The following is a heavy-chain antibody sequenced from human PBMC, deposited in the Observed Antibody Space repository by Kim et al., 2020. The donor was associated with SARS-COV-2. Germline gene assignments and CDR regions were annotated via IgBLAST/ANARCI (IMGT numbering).Heavy chain of an antibody. CDR1: GGSFSGYY. J-gene: IGHJ4*02. Sequence: SETLSLTCAVYGGSFSGYYWSWIRQPPGKGLEWIGEINHSGSTNYNPSLKSRVTISVDTSKNQFSLKLSSVTAADTAVYYCASTPLYDSGGYNYYWGQGT. D-gene: IGHD3-22*01. CDR2: INHSGST. V-gene: IGHV4-34*01. CDR3: ASTPLYDSGGYNYY.